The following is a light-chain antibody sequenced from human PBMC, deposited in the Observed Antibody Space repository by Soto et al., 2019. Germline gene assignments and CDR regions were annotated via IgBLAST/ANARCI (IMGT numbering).Light chain of an antibody. Sequence: EIVLTQSPATLSLSPGERATLSCRASQSVSSSLAWYQQKLGQAPRRLIYEASDRAAGIPARFSGSGSGTDFTLIISSLEPEDFAVYYCQQGSTWPWTFGQGTKVDIK. CDR3: QQGSTWPWT. V-gene: IGKV3-11*01. J-gene: IGKJ1*01. CDR2: EAS. CDR1: QSVSSS.